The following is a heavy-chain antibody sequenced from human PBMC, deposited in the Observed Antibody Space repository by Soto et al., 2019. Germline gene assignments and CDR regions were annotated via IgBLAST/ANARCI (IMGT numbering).Heavy chain of an antibody. CDR2: IYHSGST. Sequence: PSETLSLTCAVSGNSISSGYYWGWIRQPPGKGLEWIGSIYHSGSTYYNASLKSRVTISVDTSKNQFSLKLTSVTDADTAVYYCASGIDFYYAMDVWGQGTTVTVSS. CDR3: ASGIDFYYAMDV. CDR1: GNSISSGYY. V-gene: IGHV4-38-2*01. J-gene: IGHJ6*01.